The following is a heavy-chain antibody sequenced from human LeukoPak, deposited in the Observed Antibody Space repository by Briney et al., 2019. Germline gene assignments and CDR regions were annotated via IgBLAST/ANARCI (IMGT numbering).Heavy chain of an antibody. CDR2: IYYSGST. D-gene: IGHD6-13*01. CDR3: ASRYSSSWYAGDY. Sequence: PSETLSLTCTVSGGSISSYYWGWIRQPPGKGLEWIGSIYYSGSTYYNPSLKSRATISVDTSKNQFSLKLSSVTAADTAVYYCASRYSSSWYAGDYWGQGTLVTISS. CDR1: GGSISSYY. J-gene: IGHJ4*02. V-gene: IGHV4-39*01.